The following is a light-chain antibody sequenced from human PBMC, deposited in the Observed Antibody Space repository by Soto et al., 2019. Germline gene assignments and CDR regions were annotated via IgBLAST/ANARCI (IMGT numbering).Light chain of an antibody. V-gene: IGKV1-5*03. CDR3: QHYNTYLST. J-gene: IGKJ2*01. Sequence: DLQMTQSPSTLSASVGDRVTITCRASQSISNWLAWYQQKPGKAPKLLIYKASSLESGVPSRFSGSGSGTEFTLTISSLQPDDFATYYCQHYNTYLSTFGQGTKLEIK. CDR1: QSISNW. CDR2: KAS.